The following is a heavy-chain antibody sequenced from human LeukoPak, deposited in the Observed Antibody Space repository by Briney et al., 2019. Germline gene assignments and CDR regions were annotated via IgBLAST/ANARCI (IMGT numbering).Heavy chain of an antibody. CDR2: ISGGGGNT. V-gene: IGHV3-23*01. CDR3: AKAPTTATTRGFDY. D-gene: IGHD1-1*01. CDR1: GFTFTSYA. Sequence: GGSPRLSCAASGFTFTSYAMTWVRQAPGKGLEWVSGISGGGGNTYYADSVKGRFTISRDNSKNTLYLQMNSLRAEDTAVYYCAKAPTTATTRGFDYWGQGTLVTVSS. J-gene: IGHJ4*02.